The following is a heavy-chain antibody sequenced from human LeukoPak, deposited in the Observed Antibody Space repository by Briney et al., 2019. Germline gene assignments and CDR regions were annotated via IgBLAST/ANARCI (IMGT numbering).Heavy chain of an antibody. V-gene: IGHV3-74*01. J-gene: IGHJ5*02. CDR2: INSDGGGA. Sequence: PGGSLGLSCAASGITFGNNWMHWVRQGPGKGLVWISRINSDGGGAIYADSVKGRFTVSRDNAKNTLYLQMNSLRAEDTAVYYCARDVPQIWFDTWGQGTLVTVSS. CDR1: GITFGNNW. CDR3: ARDVPQIWFDT.